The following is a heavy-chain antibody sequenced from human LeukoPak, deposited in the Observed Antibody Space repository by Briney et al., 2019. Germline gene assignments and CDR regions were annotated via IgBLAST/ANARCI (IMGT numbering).Heavy chain of an antibody. Sequence: GGSLRLSCAASGFTFSSYWMSWVRQAPGKGLECVASIKQDGSEKYYVDSVKGRFTISGDNTKNSLYLQMNSLRADDTAVYYCARNQWLPFDAFDIWGQGTMVTVSS. CDR2: IKQDGSEK. CDR3: ARNQWLPFDAFDI. D-gene: IGHD5-18*01. CDR1: GFTFSSYW. V-gene: IGHV3-7*01. J-gene: IGHJ3*02.